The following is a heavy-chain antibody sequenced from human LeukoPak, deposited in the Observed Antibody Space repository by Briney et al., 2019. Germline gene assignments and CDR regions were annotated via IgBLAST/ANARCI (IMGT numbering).Heavy chain of an antibody. CDR1: GFSLSTNGVG. V-gene: IGHV2-5*02. Sequence: SGPTLVNPTQTLTLTCTFSGFSLSTNGVGVGWIRQPPGKALECLALIYWDDDKRYSPSLQSRLTITKDTSKNQVVLTMNHMDPVDTATYYCARRHGEPRVTTFETKTSWSFDLWGRGTLVTVSS. CDR3: ARRHGEPRVTTFETKTSWSFDL. D-gene: IGHD4-17*01. J-gene: IGHJ2*01. CDR2: IYWDDDK.